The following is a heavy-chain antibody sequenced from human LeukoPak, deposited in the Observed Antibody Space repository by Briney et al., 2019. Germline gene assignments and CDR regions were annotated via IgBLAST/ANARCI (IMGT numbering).Heavy chain of an antibody. Sequence: ASVKVSCKPSGYTSTSFGISWVRQAPGQGLEWMGWIGAYNGDTNYAQKFQGRVTMTTDTSTSTAYMDLRSLRSDDTAVYYCTRDHCRGDNCPSFDYWGQGTLVTVSS. CDR1: GYTSTSFG. J-gene: IGHJ4*02. CDR3: TRDHCRGDNCPSFDY. D-gene: IGHD2-15*01. CDR2: IGAYNGDT. V-gene: IGHV1-18*04.